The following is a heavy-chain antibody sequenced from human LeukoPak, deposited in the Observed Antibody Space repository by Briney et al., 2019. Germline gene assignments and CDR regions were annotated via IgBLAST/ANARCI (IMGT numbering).Heavy chain of an antibody. V-gene: IGHV4-4*07. J-gene: IGHJ4*02. CDR2: IYTSGST. CDR3: ARGRPRYYDILTSYRYITIDY. Sequence: SETLSLTCTVSGGSISSYSWSWIRQPAGKGLEWIGRIYTSGSTNYDPSLKSQVTMSVDTSKNQFSLKLSSVTAADTAVYYCARGRPRYYDILTSYRYITIDYWGQGTLVTVSS. CDR1: GGSISSYS. D-gene: IGHD3-9*01.